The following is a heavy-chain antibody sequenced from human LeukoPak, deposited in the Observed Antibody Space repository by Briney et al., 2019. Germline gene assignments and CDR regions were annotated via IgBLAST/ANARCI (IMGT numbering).Heavy chain of an antibody. CDR1: GFTVSSNY. V-gene: IGHV3-53*01. CDR3: ARGGYCSGGSCYLKV. Sequence: GGSLRLSCAASGFTVSSNYMSWVRQAPGKGLEWVSVIYSGGSTYYADSVKGRFTIFRDNSKNTLYLQMNSLRAEDTAVYYCARGGYCSGGSCYLKVWGQGTLVTVSS. CDR2: IYSGGST. D-gene: IGHD2-15*01. J-gene: IGHJ4*02.